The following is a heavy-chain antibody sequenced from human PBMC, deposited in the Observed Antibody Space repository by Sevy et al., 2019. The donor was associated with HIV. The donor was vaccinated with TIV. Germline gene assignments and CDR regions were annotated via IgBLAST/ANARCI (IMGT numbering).Heavy chain of an antibody. V-gene: IGHV3-49*04. Sequence: GGSQRLSCTASGFIFGDYGMSWVRQAPGKGLEWIAFFKSKVHGGTTENAASVKGRFTISRDDSKNIIYLQMSNLKTEDTGVYYCTRWSGSQSIFDYWGQGTLVTVSS. CDR1: GFIFGDYG. CDR2: FKSKVHGGTT. J-gene: IGHJ4*02. CDR3: TRWSGSQSIFDY. D-gene: IGHD1-26*01.